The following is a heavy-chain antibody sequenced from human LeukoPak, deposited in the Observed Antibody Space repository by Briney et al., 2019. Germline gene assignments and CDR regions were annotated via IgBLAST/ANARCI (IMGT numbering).Heavy chain of an antibody. J-gene: IGHJ6*03. CDR1: GYTFTSYY. Sequence: ASVKVSCKASGYTFTSYYMHWVRQAPGQGLEWMGIINPSGGSTSYAQKFQGRVTMTRDMYTSTVYMELSSLRSEDTAVYYCARDVRFLDYYYYYYYMDVWGKGTTVTVSS. V-gene: IGHV1-46*01. CDR3: ARDVRFLDYYYYYYYMDV. D-gene: IGHD3-3*01. CDR2: INPSGGST.